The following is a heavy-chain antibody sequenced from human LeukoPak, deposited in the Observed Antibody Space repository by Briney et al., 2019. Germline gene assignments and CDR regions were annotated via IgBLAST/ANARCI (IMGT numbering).Heavy chain of an antibody. CDR2: FYGRAST. J-gene: IGHJ4*02. CDR1: GYSLGKNYY. Sequence: SETLSLTCAVSGYSLGKNYYWGWIRQSPGKGLEWIGRFYGRASTSYNPSLMNRVTMSVDTSKNHFSLQLTSVTAADTAVYYCARYDSRGSASTKFDYWGPGILVTISS. V-gene: IGHV4-38-2*01. D-gene: IGHD3-16*01. CDR3: ARYDSRGSASTKFDY.